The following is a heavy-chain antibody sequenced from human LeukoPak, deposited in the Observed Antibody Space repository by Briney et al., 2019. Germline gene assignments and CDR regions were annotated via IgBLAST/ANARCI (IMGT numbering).Heavy chain of an antibody. J-gene: IGHJ6*02. V-gene: IGHV4-59*01. CDR1: GGSISSYY. CDR3: ARLWGLYCSSTSCYDYYGMDV. Sequence: KTSETLSLTCTVSGGSISSYYWSWIRQPPGKGLEWIGYIYYSGSTNYNPSLKSRVTISVDTSKNQFSLKLSSVTAADTAVYYCARLWGLYCSSTSCYDYYGMDVWGQGTTVTVSS. CDR2: IYYSGST. D-gene: IGHD2-2*01.